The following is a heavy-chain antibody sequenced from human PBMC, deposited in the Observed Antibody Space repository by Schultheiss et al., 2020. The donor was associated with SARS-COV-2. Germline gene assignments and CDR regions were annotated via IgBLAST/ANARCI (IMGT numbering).Heavy chain of an antibody. J-gene: IGHJ4*02. CDR2: IWYDGSNK. V-gene: IGHV3-33*01. CDR1: RFTFSRYG. D-gene: IGHD3-9*01. Sequence: GESLKISCAASRFTFSRYGMHWVRQAPGKGLEWVAVIWYDGSNKYYTDSVKGRFTISRDNSKNTLYLQMNSLRAEDTAIYYCATDRDWAFDYWGQGTLVTVSS. CDR3: ATDRDWAFDY.